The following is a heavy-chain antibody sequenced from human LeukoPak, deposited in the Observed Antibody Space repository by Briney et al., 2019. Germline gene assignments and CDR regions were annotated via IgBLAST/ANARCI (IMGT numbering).Heavy chain of an antibody. D-gene: IGHD6-19*01. CDR3: ARDPADRSLDY. CDR2: INPNSGGT. J-gene: IGHJ4*02. Sequence: ASVKVSCKASGYAFTGYYMHWVRQAPGQGLEWMGWINPNSGGTNYAQKFQGRVTMTRDTSITTDYMELSRLRSDDKAVYYCARDPADRSLDYWGQGTLVTVSS. V-gene: IGHV1-2*02. CDR1: GYAFTGYY.